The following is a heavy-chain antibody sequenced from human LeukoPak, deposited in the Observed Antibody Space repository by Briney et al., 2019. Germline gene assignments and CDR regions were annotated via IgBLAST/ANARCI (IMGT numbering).Heavy chain of an antibody. CDR2: ITGSSGSI. Sequence: GGSLRLSCAASGFTFSSYNMNWVRQAPGKGLEWVSHITGSSGSIYYADSVKGRFTTSRDNAKNSLYLQMNIRGDEDTAVYYCARGGIYPLDYWGQGTLVTVSS. CDR3: ARGGIYPLDY. J-gene: IGHJ4*02. V-gene: IGHV3-48*02. CDR1: GFTFSSYN. D-gene: IGHD1-26*01.